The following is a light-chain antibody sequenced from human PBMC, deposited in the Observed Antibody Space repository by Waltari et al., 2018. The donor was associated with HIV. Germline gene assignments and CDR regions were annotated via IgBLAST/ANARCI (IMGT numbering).Light chain of an antibody. CDR1: QSLLHRDGKTH. Sequence: DVVMTQTPLSLSVTPGQPASISCKSSQSLLHRDGKTHLFWYLLKPGQPPQLLIYGVSTRFSGVSDRFSGSGSETDFTLMISRVEAEDVGVYYCMQSLHPVTFGGGTTVEIK. J-gene: IGKJ4*01. V-gene: IGKV2D-29*01. CDR2: GVS. CDR3: MQSLHPVT.